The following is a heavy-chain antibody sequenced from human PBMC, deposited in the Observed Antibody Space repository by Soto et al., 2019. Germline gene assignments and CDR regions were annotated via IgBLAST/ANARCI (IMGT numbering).Heavy chain of an antibody. CDR1: GITFSNAW. CDR2: IKSDAYGGAI. Sequence: EVQLVESGGGLVKPGGSLRLSCAGYGITFSNAWMSWVRRAPGKGLEWVGRIKSDAYGGAIDYAAPVEGRFTISRDDSKNSLFLQRNNLRAEATAVYSSTITNGRRELPRTCYWGQGPPV. V-gene: IGHV3-15*01. D-gene: IGHD2-8*01. CDR3: TITNGRRELPRTCY. J-gene: IGHJ4*02.